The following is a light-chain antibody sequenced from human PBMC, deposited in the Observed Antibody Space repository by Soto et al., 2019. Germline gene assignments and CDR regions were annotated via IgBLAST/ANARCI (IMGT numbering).Light chain of an antibody. CDR3: QQYSNWRT. CDR2: GAS. CDR1: QSVGSN. Sequence: EILLTQSPSALSVSPGERATLSCRASQSVGSNLAWYQQKPGQAPRLLIYGASTRATDIPARFSGSGSGTEFTLTISSLQSEDFAVYYCQQYSNWRTFGQGTKVDIK. V-gene: IGKV3-15*01. J-gene: IGKJ1*01.